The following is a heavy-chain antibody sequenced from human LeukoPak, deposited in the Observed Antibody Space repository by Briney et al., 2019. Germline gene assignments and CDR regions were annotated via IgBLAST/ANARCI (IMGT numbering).Heavy chain of an antibody. CDR1: GFTFSIYA. CDR2: LTFSGGST. CDR3: AKDPVADLEYFDY. J-gene: IGHJ4*02. V-gene: IGHV3-23*01. Sequence: GGSLRLSCAASGFTFSIYAMTWVRQAPGKGLEWVSTLTFSGGSTYYADSVKGRFTISRDNSKNTLYLQMNSLRAEDTAVYYCAKDPVADLEYFDYWGQGTLVTVSS. D-gene: IGHD6-19*01.